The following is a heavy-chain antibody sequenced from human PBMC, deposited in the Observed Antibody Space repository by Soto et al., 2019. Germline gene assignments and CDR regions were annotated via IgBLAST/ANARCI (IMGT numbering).Heavy chain of an antibody. CDR2: IHYSETT. Sequence: QPQLQESGPGLVRPSETLSLICSVSGVSMSNNNDYWGWIRQPPGKGVGWIGSIHYSETTNYNPSLKTRVFISVDPSKKQFSLRLSSVTAADTAICYCARQVSWWVGAFNWGQGTLVTFSS. J-gene: IGHJ4*02. CDR1: GVSMSNNNDY. D-gene: IGHD1-26*01. CDR3: ARQVSWWVGAFN. V-gene: IGHV4-39*01.